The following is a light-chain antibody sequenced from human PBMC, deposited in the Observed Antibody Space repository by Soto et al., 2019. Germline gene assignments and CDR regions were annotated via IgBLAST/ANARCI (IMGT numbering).Light chain of an antibody. CDR2: LNSEGSH. CDR1: SGHTRYA. Sequence: QLVLTQSPSASASLGASVKLTCTLSSGHTRYAIAWHQQQPEKGPRFLMKLNSEGSHMKGDGIPDRFSGSSSGAERYLIISILQSEDEADYYCQTWVTGLNWVFGGGTKLTVL. CDR3: QTWVTGLNWV. V-gene: IGLV4-69*01. J-gene: IGLJ3*02.